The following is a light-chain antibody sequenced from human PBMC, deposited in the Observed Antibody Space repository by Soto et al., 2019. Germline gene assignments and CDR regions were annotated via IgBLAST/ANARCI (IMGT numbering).Light chain of an antibody. J-gene: IGLJ2*01. CDR1: NIGSKS. CDR3: QVWDTGSDHVV. V-gene: IGLV3-21*02. Sequence: SYELTQPPSVSVAPGPTARLTCGGNNIGSKSVHWYQPKPGQAPVLVVYEDSDRPSGIPERFSGSNSGNTATLTISRVEVGDEADYYCQVWDTGSDHVVFGGGTKLTVL. CDR2: EDS.